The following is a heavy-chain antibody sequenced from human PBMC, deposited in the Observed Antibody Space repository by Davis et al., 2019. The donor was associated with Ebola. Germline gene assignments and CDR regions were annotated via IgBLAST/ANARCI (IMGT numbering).Heavy chain of an antibody. J-gene: IGHJ4*02. Sequence: SETLSLTCTVSGGSISSGGYYWSRLRQRPGKGLEWTGYIYYSGNTYYNPSLKSRIIITVDTSKNQFSLKLRSVTAADTAVYYCARAGPMIPNHLDYWGQGMLVTVSS. CDR2: IYYSGNT. CDR1: GGSISSGGYY. D-gene: IGHD3-22*01. V-gene: IGHV4-31*03. CDR3: ARAGPMIPNHLDY.